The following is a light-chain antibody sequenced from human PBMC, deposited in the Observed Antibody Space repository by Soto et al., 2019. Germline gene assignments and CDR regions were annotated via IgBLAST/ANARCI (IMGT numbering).Light chain of an antibody. Sequence: IALTQPPGTLSLSPGESPTLSCRASQCFXSNYLAWHQQKPGQAPRLPXYGASNRATGSPARFSGSGSGTDFTLTISRLEPEDFAVYYCQQYGSSPVTVGQGTKVDIK. CDR3: QQYGSSPVT. CDR1: QCFXSNY. V-gene: IGKV3-20*01. J-gene: IGKJ1*01. CDR2: GAS.